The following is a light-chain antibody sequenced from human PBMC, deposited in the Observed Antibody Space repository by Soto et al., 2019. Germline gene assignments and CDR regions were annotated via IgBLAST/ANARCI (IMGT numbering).Light chain of an antibody. CDR2: GVS. CDR3: QQYGRSPFT. J-gene: IGKJ3*01. V-gene: IGKV3-20*01. CDR1: QSVTINY. Sequence: ENVLTQSPGTLSLSPGERATLSCRASQSVTINYLAWYQQKPGQAPRLLIYGVSTRATGIPNRFSGSGSGTDFTLTISRLEPEDFAVYYCQQYGRSPFTFGPGTKVDIK.